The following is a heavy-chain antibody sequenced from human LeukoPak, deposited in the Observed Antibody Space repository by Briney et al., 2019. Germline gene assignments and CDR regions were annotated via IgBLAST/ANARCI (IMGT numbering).Heavy chain of an antibody. V-gene: IGHV1-18*01. CDR3: ARGNYAAAAGD. Sequence: ASVKVSCKASGYTFTSYGISWVRQAPGQGLEWMGWISAYNGNTNYAQKLQGRVTMTRNTSISTAYMELSSLRSEDTAVYYCARGNYAAAAGDWGQGTLVTVSS. J-gene: IGHJ4*02. CDR2: ISAYNGNT. CDR1: GYTFTSYG. D-gene: IGHD6-13*01.